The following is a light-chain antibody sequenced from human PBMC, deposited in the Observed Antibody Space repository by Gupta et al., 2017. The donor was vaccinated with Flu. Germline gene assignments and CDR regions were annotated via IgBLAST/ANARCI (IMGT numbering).Light chain of an antibody. CDR2: TAS. CDR1: QSISIY. Sequence: PSSLSASVGDRVTITCRASQSISIYLSWYQQKPGEAPKVLIYTASTLQSGVPSRFRGTGSGTDFTLTISSLQPEDFATYYCQQAFSTHVTFGQGTKVEI. CDR3: QQAFSTHVT. V-gene: IGKV1-39*01. J-gene: IGKJ1*01.